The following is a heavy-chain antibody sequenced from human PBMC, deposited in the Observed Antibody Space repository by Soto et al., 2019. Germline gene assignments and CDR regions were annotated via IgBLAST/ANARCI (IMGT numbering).Heavy chain of an antibody. Sequence: GGSLRLSCVASGFTFSSYAMSWVRQAPGKGPEWVSSIGGSGGDTYYGNSVKGRFTISRDNSKNTLYLQMNSLRAEDTAVYYCAKDPVHSSSRRGYYYYYGMDVWGQGTTVTVSS. D-gene: IGHD6-13*01. J-gene: IGHJ6*01. CDR3: AKDPVHSSSRRGYYYYYGMDV. V-gene: IGHV3-23*01. CDR1: GFTFSSYA. CDR2: IGGSGGDT.